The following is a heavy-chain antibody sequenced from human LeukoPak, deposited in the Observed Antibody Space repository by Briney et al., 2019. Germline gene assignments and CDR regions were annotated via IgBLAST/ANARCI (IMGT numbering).Heavy chain of an antibody. CDR1: GFTFSSYA. J-gene: IGHJ5*02. Sequence: GGSLRLSCTASGFTFSSYAMSWVRQAPGKGLEWVSSISGSSGTTYYADSVKGRFTISRDNSKNTLYLQMNSLRAEDTALYYCAKQSSWSGYSSLNWFDTWGQGTLVTVSS. D-gene: IGHD3-3*01. V-gene: IGHV3-23*01. CDR2: ISGSSGTT. CDR3: AKQSSWSGYSSLNWFDT.